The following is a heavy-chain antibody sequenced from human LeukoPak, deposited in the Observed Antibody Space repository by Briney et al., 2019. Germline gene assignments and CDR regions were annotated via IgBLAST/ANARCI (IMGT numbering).Heavy chain of an antibody. D-gene: IGHD2-15*01. CDR3: ARDRPTGASRVFVVQ. Sequence: GGSLRLSCTASGFTFSNHAMTWVRQAPGKGLEWVSSMSSGGTYIYYADSVRGRFTISRDNAKNSLYLVMNSLRAEDAATYYCARDRPTGASRVFVVQWGQGTLVTVSS. CDR1: GFTFSNHA. V-gene: IGHV3-21*01. J-gene: IGHJ4*02. CDR2: MSSGGTYI.